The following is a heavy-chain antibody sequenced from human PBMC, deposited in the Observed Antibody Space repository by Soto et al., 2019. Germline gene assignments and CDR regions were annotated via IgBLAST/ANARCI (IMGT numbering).Heavy chain of an antibody. D-gene: IGHD1-26*01. V-gene: IGHV3-66*01. Sequence: EVQLVESGGGLVQPGGSLRLSCAASGFTVSSNYMSWVRQAPGKGLEWVSVVYSGGGTYYADSVKGRFTISRDNSKNTLYRQMSRLRGEGTAVYYWARRASGGQLDYRGQGTLVTVSS. CDR2: VYSGGGT. CDR3: ARRASGGQLDY. J-gene: IGHJ4*02. CDR1: GFTVSSNY.